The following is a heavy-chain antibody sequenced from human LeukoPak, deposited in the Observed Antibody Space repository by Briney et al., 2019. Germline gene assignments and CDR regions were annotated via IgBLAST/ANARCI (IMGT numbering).Heavy chain of an antibody. CDR3: ARVGENRDRDGYNYSYFDL. Sequence: PSETLSLTCTVSGGSISSYYWSWIRQPPGKGLEWIGYIYYSGSTNYNPSLKSRVTISVDTSKNQFSLKLSSVTAADTAVYYCARVGENRDRDGYNYSYFDLWGRGTLVTVSS. V-gene: IGHV4-59*01. CDR2: IYYSGST. CDR1: GGSISSYY. D-gene: IGHD5-24*01. J-gene: IGHJ2*01.